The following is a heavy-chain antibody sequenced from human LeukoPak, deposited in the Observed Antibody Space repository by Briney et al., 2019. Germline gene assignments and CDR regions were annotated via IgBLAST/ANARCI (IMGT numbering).Heavy chain of an antibody. CDR3: ARDDYGVFDAFDV. J-gene: IGHJ3*01. CDR1: GYSISSGYY. D-gene: IGHD4-17*01. CDR2: IFHAGDT. V-gene: IGHV4-38-2*02. Sequence: SETLSLTCHVSGYSISSGYYWAWIRQPPDKGLEWIGSIFHAGDTYYSLSLQSRVTISVDKSKNQFSLHLTSVTAADTAVYFCARDDYGVFDAFDVWGQGTVVTVSS.